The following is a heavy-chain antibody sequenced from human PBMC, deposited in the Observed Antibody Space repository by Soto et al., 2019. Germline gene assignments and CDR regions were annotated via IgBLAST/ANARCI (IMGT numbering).Heavy chain of an antibody. CDR1: GFSLSHIRVG. CDR2: VFSNDAK. V-gene: IGHV2-26*01. D-gene: IGHD5-12*01. J-gene: IGHJ4*02. Sequence: SGPTLVNPTETLTLTCTVSGFSLSHIRVGVGWIRQPPGKALEWLAHVFSNDAKSYSPSLKGRLTISRDTFRSQVVLTMTNVDPVDTATYFCARIERYSTYEYFDFWGXGTLVTVSS. CDR3: ARIERYSTYEYFDF.